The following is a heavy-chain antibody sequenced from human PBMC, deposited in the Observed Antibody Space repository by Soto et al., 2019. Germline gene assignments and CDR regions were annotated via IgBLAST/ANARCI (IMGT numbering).Heavy chain of an antibody. CDR3: ARALTTVVTDYYYYYYGMDV. J-gene: IGHJ6*02. CDR2: IIPILGIA. CDR1: GGTFSSYA. Sequence: ASVTVSCKASGGTFSSYAISWVRQAPGQGLEWMGGIIPILGIANYAQKFQGRVTITADKSTSTAYMELSSLRSEDTAVYYCARALTTVVTDYYYYYYGMDVWGQGTTVTVSS. V-gene: IGHV1-69*10. D-gene: IGHD4-17*01.